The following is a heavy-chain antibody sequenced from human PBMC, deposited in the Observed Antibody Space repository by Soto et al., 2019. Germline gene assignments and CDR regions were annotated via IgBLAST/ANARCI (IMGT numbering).Heavy chain of an antibody. CDR2: IWYDGSNK. V-gene: IGHV3-33*01. J-gene: IGHJ6*03. Sequence: GGSLRLSYAASGFTFSSYGMHWVRQAPGKGLEWVAVIWYDGSNKYYADSVKGRFTISRDNSKNTLYLQMNSLRAEDTAVYYCARVEAAVAGTRYYYYYMDVWGKGTTVTVSS. D-gene: IGHD6-19*01. CDR3: ARVEAAVAGTRYYYYYMDV. CDR1: GFTFSSYG.